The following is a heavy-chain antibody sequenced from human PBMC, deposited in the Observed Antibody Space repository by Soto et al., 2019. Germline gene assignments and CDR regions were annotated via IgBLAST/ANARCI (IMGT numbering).Heavy chain of an antibody. J-gene: IGHJ4*02. Sequence: EVQLVESGGGLVQPGGSLRLSCTASGFTFSTFWMSWVRQAPGKGLEWMANIKQDGSEKYYVDSVKGRFTISRDNAKNALYLQMNGRGADDTAVYYCSIAASGSYRAPPGYWGRGNLFTVSS. D-gene: IGHD1-26*01. CDR3: SIAASGSYRAPPGY. V-gene: IGHV3-7*01. CDR2: IKQDGSEK. CDR1: GFTFSTFW.